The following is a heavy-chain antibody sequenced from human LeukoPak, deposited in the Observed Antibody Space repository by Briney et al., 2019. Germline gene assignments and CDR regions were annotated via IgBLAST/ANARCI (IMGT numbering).Heavy chain of an antibody. J-gene: IGHJ4*02. Sequence: ASVKVSCKASGYTFTSYYMHWVRQAPGQGLEWMGIINPSGGSTSYAQKFQGRVTMTRDMSTSTVYMELSSLRSEDTAVYYCARGSTVRYYYDSSGYYRGPVDYWGQGTLVTVSS. V-gene: IGHV1-46*01. CDR1: GYTFTSYY. CDR3: ARGSTVRYYYDSSGYYRGPVDY. D-gene: IGHD3-22*01. CDR2: INPSGGST.